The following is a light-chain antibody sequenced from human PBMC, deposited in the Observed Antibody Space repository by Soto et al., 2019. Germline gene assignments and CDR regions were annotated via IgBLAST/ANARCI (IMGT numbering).Light chain of an antibody. CDR2: GAS. J-gene: IGKJ1*01. CDR1: QSIRSN. V-gene: IGKV3-15*01. Sequence: EIVMTQSPATLSVFPGERATLSCRASQSIRSNLAWYQQKPGQALRLVIDGASTRATGLPARFRGSGSGTEFTLTISSLQSEDFAVYYCQQYNDWQWTFGLGAKVDIK. CDR3: QQYNDWQWT.